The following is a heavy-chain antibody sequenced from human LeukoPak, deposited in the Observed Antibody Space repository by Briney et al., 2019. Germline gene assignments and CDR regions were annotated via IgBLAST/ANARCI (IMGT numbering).Heavy chain of an antibody. CDR1: GDSINSGNNY. CDR3: ARHPHTNWFDP. Sequence: SQTLSLTCTVSGDSINSGNNYWSRIRQPAGKGPEWIGHIYSSGTTNYNPSLKSRVTMSVDTSKNQFSLKLSSVTAADTAVYYCARHPHTNWFDPWGQGTLVTVSS. V-gene: IGHV4-61*09. CDR2: IYSSGTT. J-gene: IGHJ5*02.